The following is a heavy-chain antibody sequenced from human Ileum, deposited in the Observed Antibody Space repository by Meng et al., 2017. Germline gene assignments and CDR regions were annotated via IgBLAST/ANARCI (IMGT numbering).Heavy chain of an antibody. CDR3: ATSNDRDVYYLGY. Sequence: VAAEEARPRLVTTLGALSLLCAVSGTWVSWVRQPPGKGLEWIGEIFQSGRTNYNPSLKSRVTISIDKSKSQISLQLSAVTAADTAVYSCATSNDRDVYYLGYWGQGTLVTVSS. J-gene: IGHJ4*02. CDR1: GTW. V-gene: IGHV4-4*02. D-gene: IGHD3-22*01. CDR2: IFQSGRT.